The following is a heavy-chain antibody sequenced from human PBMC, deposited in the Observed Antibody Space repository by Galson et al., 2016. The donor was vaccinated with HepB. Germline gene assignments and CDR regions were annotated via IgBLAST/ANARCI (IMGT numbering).Heavy chain of an antibody. CDR1: GFTVSSNY. J-gene: IGHJ4*02. Sequence: SLRLSCAASGFTVSSNYMTWVRQAPGKGLEWVSSIYSGDRTYYADSVKGRFTISRHSSKNTLYLQMNSLRTEDTAVYYCVRSAYSGSYFDYWGQGTLVTVSS. CDR3: VRSAYSGSYFDY. V-gene: IGHV3-53*04. D-gene: IGHD1-26*01. CDR2: IYSGDRT.